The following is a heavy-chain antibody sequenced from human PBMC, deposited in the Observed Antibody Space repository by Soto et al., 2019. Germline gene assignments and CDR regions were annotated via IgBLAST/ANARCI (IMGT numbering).Heavy chain of an antibody. CDR3: ARGEGGYCSGGSCSPGVYYFDY. Sequence: QVQLQQWGAGLLKPSETLSLTCAVYGGSFSGYYRSWIRQPPGKGLEWIGEINHSGSTNYNPSLKSRVTISVDTSKNQFSLKLSSVTAADTAVYYCARGEGGYCSGGSCSPGVYYFDYWGQGTLVTVSS. CDR2: INHSGST. D-gene: IGHD2-15*01. CDR1: GGSFSGYY. V-gene: IGHV4-34*01. J-gene: IGHJ4*02.